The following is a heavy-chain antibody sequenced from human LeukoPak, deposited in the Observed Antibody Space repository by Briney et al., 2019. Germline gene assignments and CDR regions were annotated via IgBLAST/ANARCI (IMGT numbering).Heavy chain of an antibody. J-gene: IGHJ3*02. CDR2: ISSSGSTT. Sequence: GGSLRLSCAASGFTFSSYEMNWVRQAPGKGLEWVSYISSSGSTTYYAASVKGRFTISRDNAKNTLYLQMNSLRAEDTAVYYCAKPRYSGSTSAFDIWGQGTMVTVSS. CDR3: AKPRYSGSTSAFDI. V-gene: IGHV3-48*03. CDR1: GFTFSSYE. D-gene: IGHD1-26*01.